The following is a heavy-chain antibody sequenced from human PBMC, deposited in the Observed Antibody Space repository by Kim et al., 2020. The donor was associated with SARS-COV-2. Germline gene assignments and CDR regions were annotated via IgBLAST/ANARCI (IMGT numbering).Heavy chain of an antibody. CDR1: GYTLTELS. J-gene: IGHJ3*02. V-gene: IGHV1-24*01. Sequence: ASVKVSCKVSGYTLTELSMHWVRQAPGKGLEWMGGFDPEDGETIYAQKFQGRVTMTEDTSTDTAYMELSSLRSEDTAVYYCATAVGATITRVAFDIWGQGTMVTVSS. CDR3: ATAVGATITRVAFDI. CDR2: FDPEDGET. D-gene: IGHD1-26*01.